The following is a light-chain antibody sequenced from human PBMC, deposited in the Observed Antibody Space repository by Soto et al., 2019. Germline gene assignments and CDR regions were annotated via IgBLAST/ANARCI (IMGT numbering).Light chain of an antibody. J-gene: IGKJ1*01. V-gene: IGKV1-5*01. CDR2: AAS. Sequence: DIQMTQSPSTLSASVGDRVTITCRASQSISSWLAWYQQKPGKAPSLLIYAASSLQSGVPSRFSGSESGTEFTLTTSSLQPDDFATYYCQHYNSYSEAFGQGTKVDIK. CDR3: QHYNSYSEA. CDR1: QSISSW.